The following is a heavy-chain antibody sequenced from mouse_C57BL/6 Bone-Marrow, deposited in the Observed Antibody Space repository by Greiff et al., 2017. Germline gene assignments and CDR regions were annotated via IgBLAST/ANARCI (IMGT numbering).Heavy chain of an antibody. J-gene: IGHJ2*01. V-gene: IGHV1-53*01. CDR2: INPSNGGT. CDR1: GYTFTSYW. CDR3: ARGGYGSSWNFDY. D-gene: IGHD1-1*01. Sequence: VQLQQPGTELVKPGASVKLSCKASGYTFTSYWMHWVKQRPGQGLEWIGNINPSNGGTNYNEKFKSKATLTVDKSSSTAYMQLSSLTSEDSAVYYCARGGYGSSWNFDYWGQGTTLTVSS.